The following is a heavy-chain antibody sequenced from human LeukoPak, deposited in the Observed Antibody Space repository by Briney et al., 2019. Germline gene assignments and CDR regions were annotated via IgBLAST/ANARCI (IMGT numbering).Heavy chain of an antibody. CDR3: AKPVSGGLAVTADWFHP. V-gene: IGHV3-23*01. CDR1: GFTFSTYA. Sequence: GGSLRLSCAASGFTFSTYAMSWVRQAPGKGLEWVSTINANSGTTSYAASVRGRFTISRDNSKNTLYLQVNTLRADDTATYYCAKPVSGGLAVTADWFHPWGQGTLVVVSS. CDR2: INANSGTT. J-gene: IGHJ5*01. D-gene: IGHD6-19*01.